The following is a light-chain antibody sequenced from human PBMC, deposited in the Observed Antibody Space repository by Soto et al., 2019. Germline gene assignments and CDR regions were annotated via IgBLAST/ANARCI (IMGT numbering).Light chain of an antibody. CDR2: ESS. J-gene: IGLJ3*02. V-gene: IGLV2-23*01. CDR1: SSDVGSYNL. Sequence: QSVLTQPASVSGSPGQSITISCTGTSSDVGSYNLVSWYQQHPGKAPKLMIYESSKRPSGVSNRFSGSKSGNTASLTISGLQAEDEADYYCCSYAGSSTPFGGGTKLTVL. CDR3: CSYAGSSTP.